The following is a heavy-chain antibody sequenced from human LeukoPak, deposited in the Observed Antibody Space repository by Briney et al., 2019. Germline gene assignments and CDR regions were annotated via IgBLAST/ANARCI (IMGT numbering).Heavy chain of an antibody. Sequence: ASVKVSCKASGGTFSSYAISWVRQAPGQGPEWMGGIIPIFGTANYAQKFQGRVTITADESTSTAYMELSSLRSEDTAVYYCARARAVAGPDLYYFDYWGQGTQVTVSS. CDR2: IIPIFGTA. J-gene: IGHJ4*02. D-gene: IGHD6-19*01. CDR1: GGTFSSYA. CDR3: ARARAVAGPDLYYFDY. V-gene: IGHV1-69*13.